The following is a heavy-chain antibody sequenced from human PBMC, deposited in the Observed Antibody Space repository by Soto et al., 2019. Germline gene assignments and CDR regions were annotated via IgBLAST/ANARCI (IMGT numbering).Heavy chain of an antibody. CDR1: GGTFHNFA. V-gene: IGHV1-69*01. CDR3: ATATISPVAATLYHYGMDV. J-gene: IGHJ6*02. Sequence: QVQLVQSGAEVKKPGSSVKVSCQASGGTFHNFAFTWVRQAPGQGLEWLGGLMPVFHTTNIAQTFQDRITVTADDFTTTVYMEMTSLRYDDTAVYYCATATISPVAATLYHYGMDVWGQGTTVTVSS. CDR2: LMPVFHTT. D-gene: IGHD6-25*01.